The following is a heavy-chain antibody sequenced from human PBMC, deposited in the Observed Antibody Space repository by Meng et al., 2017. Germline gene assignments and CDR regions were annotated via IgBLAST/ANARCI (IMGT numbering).Heavy chain of an antibody. CDR2: INHSGST. CDR1: GGSFSGYY. Sequence: VEVPHGGAGLFKPSETRSLPCAVYGGSFSGYYWSWIRQPPGKGLEWIGEINHSGSTNYNPSLKSRVTISVDTSKNQFSLKLSSVTAADTAVYYCARGRYFDWLSYRYYFDYWGQGTLVTVPS. J-gene: IGHJ4*02. CDR3: ARGRYFDWLSYRYYFDY. V-gene: IGHV4-34*01. D-gene: IGHD3-9*01.